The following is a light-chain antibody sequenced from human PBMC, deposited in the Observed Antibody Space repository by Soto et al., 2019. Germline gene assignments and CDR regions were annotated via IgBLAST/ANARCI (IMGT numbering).Light chain of an antibody. CDR2: DAS. V-gene: IGKV3-11*01. CDR1: QSVRSY. Sequence: EIVLTQSPGTLSLSPGERATLSCRASQSVRSYLTWYQQKPGQAPRLLISDASKRATGIPARFSGSGSGKDFPLTISSLEPEEFAVYYCQPRSNWPLTFGGGTKVEI. J-gene: IGKJ4*01. CDR3: QPRSNWPLT.